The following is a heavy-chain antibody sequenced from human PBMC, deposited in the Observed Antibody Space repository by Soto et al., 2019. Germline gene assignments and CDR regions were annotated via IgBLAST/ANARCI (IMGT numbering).Heavy chain of an antibody. V-gene: IGHV4-4*02. CDR3: AGETMVRGVIFDY. J-gene: IGHJ4*02. CDR1: GGSITSSNW. D-gene: IGHD3-10*01. CDR2: IYHSGST. Sequence: QVQLQESGPGLVKPSGTLSLTCAVSGGSITSSNWWSWVRQPPGKGLEWIGEIYHSGSTNYNPSLTMRVTITGDNSKNQFSLKLSSVTAADTAVYYCAGETMVRGVIFDYWGQGTLVTVSS.